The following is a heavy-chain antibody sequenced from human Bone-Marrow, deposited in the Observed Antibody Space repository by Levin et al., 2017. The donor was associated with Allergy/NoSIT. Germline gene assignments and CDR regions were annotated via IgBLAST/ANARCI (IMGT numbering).Heavy chain of an antibody. D-gene: IGHD4-23*01. Sequence: EASVKVSCQASGYSFTSYWFGWVRQRPGKGLEWMGLIFPSDSDTRVSPSFQGQIILSVDKSISTAYLQWSSLKASDSAMYYCARRDSDGSNSFDYWGPGTLVTVSP. V-gene: IGHV5-51*01. J-gene: IGHJ4*02. CDR1: GYSFTSYW. CDR2: IFPSDSDT. CDR3: ARRDSDGSNSFDY.